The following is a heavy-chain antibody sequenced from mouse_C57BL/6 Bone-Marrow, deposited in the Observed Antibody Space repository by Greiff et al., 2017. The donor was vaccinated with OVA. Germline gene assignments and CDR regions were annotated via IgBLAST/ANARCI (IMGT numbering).Heavy chain of an antibody. J-gene: IGHJ2*01. CDR3: ARAPILRDYFDY. D-gene: IGHD1-1*01. CDR2: INPSTGGT. Sequence: EVQLQQSGPDLVKPGASVKISCKASGYSFTGYYMNWVKQSPEKSLEWIGEINPSTGGTTYNQKFKAKATLTVDKSSSTAYMQLKSLTSEDSAVYYCARAPILRDYFDYWGQGTTLTVSS. CDR1: GYSFTGYY. V-gene: IGHV1-42*01.